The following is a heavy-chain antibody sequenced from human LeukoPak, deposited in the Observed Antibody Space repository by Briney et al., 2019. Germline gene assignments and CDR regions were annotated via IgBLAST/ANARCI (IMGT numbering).Heavy chain of an antibody. D-gene: IGHD5-18*01. CDR2: ISWDGGST. CDR1: GFTFDDYT. CDR3: ARGPIQLWFPFDY. J-gene: IGHJ4*02. Sequence: GGSLRLSCAASGFTFDDYTIHWVRQAPGKGLEWVSLISWDGGSTYYADSVKGRFTISRDNSKNSLYLQMNSLRTEDTALYYCARGPIQLWFPFDYWGRGTLVTVSS. V-gene: IGHV3-43*01.